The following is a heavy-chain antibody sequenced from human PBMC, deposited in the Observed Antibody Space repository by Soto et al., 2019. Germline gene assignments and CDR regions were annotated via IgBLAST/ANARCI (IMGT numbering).Heavy chain of an antibody. CDR1: GGTFSSYA. D-gene: IGHD5-12*01. Sequence: GASVKVSCKASGGTFSSYAISWVRQAPGQGLEWMGGIIPIFGTANYAQKFQGRVTITADESTSTAYMELSSLRSEDTAVYYCARDQDLGGYDLRPMYGLDVWGQGTTVTVSS. J-gene: IGHJ6*02. CDR2: IIPIFGTA. CDR3: ARDQDLGGYDLRPMYGLDV. V-gene: IGHV1-69*13.